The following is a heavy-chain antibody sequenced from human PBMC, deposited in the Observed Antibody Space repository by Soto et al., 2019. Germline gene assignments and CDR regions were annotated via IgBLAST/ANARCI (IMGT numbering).Heavy chain of an antibody. J-gene: IGHJ6*02. Sequence: QVQLVQSGAEVKKPGSSVKVSCKASGDTFSTYTITWMRQAPGQGLEWMGGIIPRSATSNYAQKFQGRVTIPENDSMNPAYRELGSLGPGTAAFYYCGRGGFVLVPTIVTPDYSSYPMDVGAQGTTATVSS. V-gene: IGHV1-69*12. CDR1: GDTFSTYT. D-gene: IGHD2-2*01. CDR2: IIPRSATS. CDR3: GRGGFVLVPTIVTPDYSSYPMDV.